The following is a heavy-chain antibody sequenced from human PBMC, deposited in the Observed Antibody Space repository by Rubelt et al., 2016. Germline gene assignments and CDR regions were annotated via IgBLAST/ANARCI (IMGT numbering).Heavy chain of an antibody. CDR1: GFAFSIYA. CDR2: ISSSGVST. CDR3: ARVGLNSSGWYP. J-gene: IGHJ5*02. Sequence: GGGLGQPGGSLRLSCTASGFAFSIYAMNWVRQAPGKGLEWVSDISSSGVSTYYIDSVRGRFTISRDNSKNTVYLQMNSLRAEDTAVYYCARVGLNSSGWYPWGQGTLVTVSS. D-gene: IGHD6-19*01. V-gene: IGHV3-23*01.